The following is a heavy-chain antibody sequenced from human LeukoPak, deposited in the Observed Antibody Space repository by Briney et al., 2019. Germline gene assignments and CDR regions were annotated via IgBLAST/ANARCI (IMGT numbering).Heavy chain of an antibody. V-gene: IGHV1-18*04. D-gene: IGHD6-6*01. J-gene: IGHJ6*02. CDR3: ARVAAPRPPNYYYYYGMDV. Sequence: ASVKVSCKASGYTFTGYYMHWVRQAPGQGLEWMGWISAYNGNTNYAQKLQGRVTMTTDTSMSTAYMELRSLRSDDTAVYYCARVAAPRPPNYYYYYGMDVWGQGTTVTVSS. CDR1: GYTFTGYY. CDR2: ISAYNGNT.